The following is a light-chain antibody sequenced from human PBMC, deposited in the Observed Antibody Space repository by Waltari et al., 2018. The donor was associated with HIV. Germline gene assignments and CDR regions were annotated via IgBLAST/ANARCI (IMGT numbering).Light chain of an antibody. CDR2: GAS. CDR3: QHYNNWPPWT. J-gene: IGKJ1*01. Sequence: EIVMTQSPATLSVSPGERATLSCRASQSVSTKLAWYQQKRGQAPRLLIYGASTRATGIPARFSGSGSGTEFTLTISSLQSEDFAVYFCQHYNNWPPWTFGQGTKVEIK. CDR1: QSVSTK. V-gene: IGKV3-15*01.